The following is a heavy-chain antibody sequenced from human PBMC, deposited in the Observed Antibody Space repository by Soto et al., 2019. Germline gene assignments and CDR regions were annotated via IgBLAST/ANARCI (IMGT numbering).Heavy chain of an antibody. CDR3: VGYPFYYYGMHV. J-gene: IGHJ6*02. Sequence: ASVKVSCKASGYTFTSYDINWVRQATGQGLEWMGWMNPNSGNTGYAQKFQGRVTMTRNTSISTAYMELSSLRSEDTAVYYCVGYPFYYYGMHVWGQGTTVTVSS. D-gene: IGHD3-16*02. CDR1: GYTFTSYD. V-gene: IGHV1-8*01. CDR2: MNPNSGNT.